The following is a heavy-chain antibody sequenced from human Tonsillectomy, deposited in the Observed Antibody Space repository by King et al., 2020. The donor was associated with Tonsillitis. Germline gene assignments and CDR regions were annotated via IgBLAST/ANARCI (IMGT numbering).Heavy chain of an antibody. CDR3: ARESLTVRGIITVPYYYYYMEV. Sequence: VQLVESGGGLVQPGGSLRLSCAASGFVFSNYEMNWVRQAPGKGLEWGSYISTSGGTIYYADSVKGRFTISRDNAKNSRDLQMNSLGAEDTAVYYCARESLTVRGIITVPYYYYYMEVWGKGTSVTVSS. D-gene: IGHD3-10*02. CDR2: ISTSGGTI. J-gene: IGHJ6*03. CDR1: GFVFSNYE. V-gene: IGHV3-48*03.